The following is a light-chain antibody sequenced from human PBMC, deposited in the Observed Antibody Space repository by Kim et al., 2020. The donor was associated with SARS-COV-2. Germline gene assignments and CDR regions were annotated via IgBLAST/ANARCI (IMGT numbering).Light chain of an antibody. V-gene: IGKV1-9*01. CDR3: QQYHSPPLT. CDR2: GTS. Sequence: SSSVGDRVTITCRASQDIRNFLAWYQHKPGKAPKLLIYGTSTLQSGVPSRFSGSGSGTDFTLTISNLQPEDIATYYCQQYHSPPLTFGRGTKLEI. CDR1: QDIRNF. J-gene: IGKJ4*01.